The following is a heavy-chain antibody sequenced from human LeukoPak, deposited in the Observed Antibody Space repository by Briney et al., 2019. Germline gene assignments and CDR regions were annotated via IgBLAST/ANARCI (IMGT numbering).Heavy chain of an antibody. CDR3: ARAKKITILGVVHLTFAEKPPGYFDY. D-gene: IGHD3-3*01. Sequence: SGGSLRLSCAAFGFTFSDYYMSWIRQAPGKGLEWVSYISSSGSTIYYADSVKGRFTISRDNAKNSLYLQMNSLRAEDTAVYYCARAKKITILGVVHLTFAEKPPGYFDYWGQGTLVTVSS. CDR2: ISSSGSTI. CDR1: GFTFSDYY. J-gene: IGHJ4*02. V-gene: IGHV3-11*01.